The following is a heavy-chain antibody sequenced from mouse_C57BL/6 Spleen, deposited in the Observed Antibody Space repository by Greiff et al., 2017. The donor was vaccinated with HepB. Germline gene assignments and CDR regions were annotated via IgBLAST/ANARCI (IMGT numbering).Heavy chain of an antibody. CDR1: GYTFTSYG. J-gene: IGHJ3*01. CDR2: IYPRSGNT. V-gene: IGHV1-81*01. CDR3: ARFGNYDGLFAY. D-gene: IGHD2-1*01. Sequence: QVQLKQSGAELARPGASVKLSCKASGYTFTSYGISWVKQRTGQGLEWIGEIYPRSGNTYYNEKFKGKATLTADKSSSTAYMELRSLTSEDSAVYFCARFGNYDGLFAYWGQGTLVTVSA.